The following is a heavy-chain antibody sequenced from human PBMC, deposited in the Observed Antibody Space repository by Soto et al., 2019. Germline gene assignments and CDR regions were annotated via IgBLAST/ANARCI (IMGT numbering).Heavy chain of an antibody. CDR2: ISGSGGRT. Sequence: GRSLRLCWAASGFTFSSYAMSWVREAPGKGLEWVSGISGSGGRTYYADSVKGRFTTSRDNSKHTLYLQMNSLRAEDTAVYYCAKADDFWSGYHIYYYYGMDVWGQGTTVTVSS. V-gene: IGHV3-23*01. CDR1: GFTFSSYA. CDR3: AKADDFWSGYHIYYYYGMDV. D-gene: IGHD3-3*01. J-gene: IGHJ6*02.